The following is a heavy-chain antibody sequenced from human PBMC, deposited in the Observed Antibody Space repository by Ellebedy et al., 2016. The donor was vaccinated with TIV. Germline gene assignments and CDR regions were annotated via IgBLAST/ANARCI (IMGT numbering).Heavy chain of an antibody. V-gene: IGHV3-53*01. CDR2: IYAGGST. Sequence: GESLKISXAASGFTVSSNYISWVRQAPGKWLEWVSVIYAGGSTYYADSVKGQFTISRDKSKNTLYLQMNSLRAEDTAVYYCAKLPAAGILFDYWGQGTLVTVSS. CDR1: GFTVSSNY. J-gene: IGHJ4*02. D-gene: IGHD6-13*01. CDR3: AKLPAAGILFDY.